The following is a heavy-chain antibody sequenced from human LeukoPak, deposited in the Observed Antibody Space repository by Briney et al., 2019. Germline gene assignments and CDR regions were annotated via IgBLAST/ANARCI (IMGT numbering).Heavy chain of an antibody. CDR2: INSDGSST. J-gene: IGHJ4*02. CDR1: RFTFSTYW. D-gene: IGHD2-8*01. V-gene: IGHV3-74*01. CDR3: ARDSFPTKSFDY. Sequence: GGSLRLSCAASRFTFSTYWMHWVRQAPGKGLVWVSRINSDGSSTDYADSVKGRFTISRDNAKNTLYLQMNSLRAEDTAVYYCARDSFPTKSFDYWGQGTLVTVSS.